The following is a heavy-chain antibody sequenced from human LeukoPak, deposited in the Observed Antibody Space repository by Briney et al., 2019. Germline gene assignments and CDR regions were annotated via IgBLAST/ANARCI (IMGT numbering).Heavy chain of an antibody. CDR3: ARDWGAAAGYYYGMDV. Sequence: EASVKVSCEASGYTFTSYGISWVRQAPGQGLEWMGWISAYNGNTNYAQKLQGRVTMTTDTSTSTAYMELRSLRSDDTAVYYCARDWGAAAGYYYGMDVWGKGTTVTVSS. CDR2: ISAYNGNT. J-gene: IGHJ6*04. D-gene: IGHD6-13*01. V-gene: IGHV1-18*04. CDR1: GYTFTSYG.